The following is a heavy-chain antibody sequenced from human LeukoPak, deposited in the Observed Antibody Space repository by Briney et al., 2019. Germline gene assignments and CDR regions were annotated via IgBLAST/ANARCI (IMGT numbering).Heavy chain of an antibody. V-gene: IGHV1-2*06. Sequence: GASVKVSCKASGYTFTGYYMHWVRQAPGQGLDWMGRINPNSGGKNYAQKFQGRVTMTRDTSISTAYMELSRLRSDDTAVYYCARVFGVVIKSLGYWGQGTLVTVSS. J-gene: IGHJ4*02. CDR2: INPNSGGK. D-gene: IGHD3-3*01. CDR3: ARVFGVVIKSLGY. CDR1: GYTFTGYY.